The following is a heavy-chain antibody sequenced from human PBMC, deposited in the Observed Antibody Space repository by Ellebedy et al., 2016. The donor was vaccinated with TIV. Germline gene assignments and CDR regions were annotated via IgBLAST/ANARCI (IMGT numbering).Heavy chain of an antibody. V-gene: IGHV1-69*13. D-gene: IGHD4-17*01. J-gene: IGHJ3*02. CDR1: GGTFSSYA. CDR2: IIPIFGTA. Sequence: ASVKVSCKASGGTFSSYAISWVRQAPGQGLEWMGGIIPIFGTANYAQKFQGRVTITADESTSTAYMELSSLRSEDTAVYYCARSTTGQRGVGAFDIWGQGTMVTVSS. CDR3: ARSTTGQRGVGAFDI.